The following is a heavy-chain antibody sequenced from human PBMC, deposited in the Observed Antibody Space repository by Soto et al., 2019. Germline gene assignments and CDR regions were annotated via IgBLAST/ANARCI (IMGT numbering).Heavy chain of an antibody. J-gene: IGHJ4*02. Sequence: QVQLVQSGAEVKKPGASVKVSCKASGYTFTGHYVHWVRQAPGQGLEWMGWINPNSGGTNYARRFQGRVTMTRDTSISTAYMELSRLTSDDTAVYYWARDSNNTSSVCHYWGQGTLVTVSS. CDR3: ARDSNNTSSVCHY. V-gene: IGHV1-2*02. CDR1: GYTFTGHY. D-gene: IGHD6-6*01. CDR2: INPNSGGT.